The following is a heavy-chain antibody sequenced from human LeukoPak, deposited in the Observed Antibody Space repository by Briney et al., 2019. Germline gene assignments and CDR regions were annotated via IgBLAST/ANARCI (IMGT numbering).Heavy chain of an antibody. CDR1: GGSISSYY. CDR2: IYTSGST. CDR3: ARQGRITMVRGVIVTGFDI. Sequence: SETLSLTCTVSGGSISSYYWSWIRQPPGKGLEWIGYIYTSGSTNYNPSLKSRVTISVDTSKNQFSLKLSSVTAADTAVYYCARQGRITMVRGVIVTGFDIWGQGTMVTVSS. J-gene: IGHJ3*02. D-gene: IGHD3-10*01. V-gene: IGHV4-4*09.